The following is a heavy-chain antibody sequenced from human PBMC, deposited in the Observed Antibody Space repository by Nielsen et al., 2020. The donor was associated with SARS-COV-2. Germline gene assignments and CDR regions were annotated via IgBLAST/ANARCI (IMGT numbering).Heavy chain of an antibody. Sequence: GESLKISCEASGFTFSIYSMNWVRQAPGKGLEWVSFIDSSDNYKYYADSVKGRFTISRDSAKNSLYLQMNSLRAEDTAVYYCARRVWPYYYYMDVWGKGTTVTVSS. J-gene: IGHJ6*03. V-gene: IGHV3-21*01. CDR2: IDSSDNYK. CDR1: GFTFSIYS. CDR3: ARRVWPYYYYMDV.